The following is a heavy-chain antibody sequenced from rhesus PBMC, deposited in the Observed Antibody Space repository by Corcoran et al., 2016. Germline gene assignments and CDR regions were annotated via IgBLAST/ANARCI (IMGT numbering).Heavy chain of an antibody. CDR2: VDPEDGEA. D-gene: IGHD2-21*01. Sequence: EVQLVQSGAEVKKPGASVKISCKASGYTFTDHYLHWVRQAPGKELEWMERVDPEDGEAEYAQKFQDRVNITADMSTETAYMELSSLRSEDTAGYYCARESCTGSGCYGLDSWGQGVVVTVSS. J-gene: IGHJ6*01. CDR1: GYTFTDHY. CDR3: ARESCTGSGCYGLDS. V-gene: IGHV1-111*02.